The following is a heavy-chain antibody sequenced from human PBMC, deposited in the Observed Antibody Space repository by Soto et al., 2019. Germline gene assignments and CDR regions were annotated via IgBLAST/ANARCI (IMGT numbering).Heavy chain of an antibody. V-gene: IGHV4-4*02. CDR3: TKASSPHAFDI. CDR1: DGSISTSNW. J-gene: IGHJ3*02. CDR2: VYHSGSI. Sequence: QVHLLESGPGLVKPSGTLSLTCDVSDGSISTSNWWGWLRQPPGKGLEWIGEVYHSGSINYSPSLTSRLTISVDKSNNQFFLRLTSVTAAHTAVYYSTKASSPHAFDIWGQGTMVTVSS.